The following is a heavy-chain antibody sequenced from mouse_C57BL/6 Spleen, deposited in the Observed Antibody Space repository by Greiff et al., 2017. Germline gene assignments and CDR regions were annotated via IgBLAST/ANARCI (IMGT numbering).Heavy chain of an antibody. J-gene: IGHJ3*01. V-gene: IGHV1-78*01. Sequence: LVESDAELVKPGASVKISCKVSGYTFTDHTIHWMKQRPEQGLEWIGYIYPRDGSTKYNEKFKGKATLTADKSSSTAYMQLNSLTSEDSAVYFCAREGGYGSSFSWFAYWGQGTLVTVSA. CDR2: IYPRDGST. CDR3: AREGGYGSSFSWFAY. D-gene: IGHD1-1*01. CDR1: GYTFTDHT.